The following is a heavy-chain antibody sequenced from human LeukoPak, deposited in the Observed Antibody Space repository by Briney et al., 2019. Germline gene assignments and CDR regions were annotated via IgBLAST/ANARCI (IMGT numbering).Heavy chain of an antibody. V-gene: IGHV4-39*01. CDR1: GGSVSSSSYY. CDR3: ARHATDTAMVFDY. D-gene: IGHD5-18*01. CDR2: IYYSGST. J-gene: IGHJ4*02. Sequence: PSETLSLTCTVSGGSVSSSSYYWGWIRQPPGKGLEWIGSIYYSGSTYYNPSLKSRVTISADTSKNQFSLKLSSVTAADTAVYYCARHATDTAMVFDYWGQGTLVTVSS.